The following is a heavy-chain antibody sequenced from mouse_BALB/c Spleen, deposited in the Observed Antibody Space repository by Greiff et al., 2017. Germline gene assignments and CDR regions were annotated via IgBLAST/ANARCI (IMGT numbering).Heavy chain of an antibody. CDR1: GYSITSGYY. CDR2: ISYDGSN. D-gene: IGHD2-2*01. J-gene: IGHJ2*01. CDR3: ARGGLRRDFDY. V-gene: IGHV3-6*02. Sequence: EVKLMESGPGLVKPSQSLSLTCSVTGYSITSGYYWNWIRQFPGNKLEWMGYISYDGSNNYNPSLKNRISITRDTSKNQFFLKLNSVTTEDTATYYCARGGLRRDFDYWGQGTTLTVSS.